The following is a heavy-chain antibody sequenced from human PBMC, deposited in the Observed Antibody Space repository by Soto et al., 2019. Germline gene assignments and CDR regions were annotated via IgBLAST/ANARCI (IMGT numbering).Heavy chain of an antibody. CDR1: GFSLSTSGVG. J-gene: IGHJ4*02. CDR3: AHIQVPRGLDY. CDR2: IYWDDDK. V-gene: IGHV2-5*02. Sequence: QITLKESGPTLVKPTQTLTLTCTFSGFSLSTSGVGVGWIRQPPGKALEWLALIYWDDDKRYSPFLKSRLTITKDTSKNQVVLIMTNMDPVDTATYYCAHIQVPRGLDYWGQGTLVTVSS.